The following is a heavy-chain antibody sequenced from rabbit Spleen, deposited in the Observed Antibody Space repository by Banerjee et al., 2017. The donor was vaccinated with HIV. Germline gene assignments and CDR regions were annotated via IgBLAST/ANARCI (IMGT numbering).Heavy chain of an antibody. CDR2: IIPGNSGST. J-gene: IGHJ4*01. Sequence: QSLEESGGDLVKPGGTLTLTCTASGFSFSSSYWICWVRQAPGKGLELIACIIPGNSGSTWYASWAKGRFTISKTSSTTVTLQMTSLTAADTATYLCARDLVGVIGWNFNLWGQGTLVTVS. V-gene: IGHV1S40*01. CDR1: GFSFSSSYW. D-gene: IGHD1-1*01. CDR3: ARDLVGVIGWNFNL.